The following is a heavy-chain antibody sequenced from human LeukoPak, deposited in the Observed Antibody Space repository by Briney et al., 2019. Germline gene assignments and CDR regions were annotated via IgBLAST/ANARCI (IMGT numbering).Heavy chain of an antibody. Sequence: PGGSLRLSCAASGLTFSDYTMQWVRQAPGKGLEWVALLPPDGSYQYYADSLKGRFTISRDNLKNALYLQMNSLRLEDTAVYYCARGLHDRSWYGAHWGQGTLLSVSS. D-gene: IGHD6-13*01. V-gene: IGHV3-30*04. CDR2: LPPDGSYQ. CDR1: GLTFSDYT. J-gene: IGHJ4*02. CDR3: ARGLHDRSWYGAH.